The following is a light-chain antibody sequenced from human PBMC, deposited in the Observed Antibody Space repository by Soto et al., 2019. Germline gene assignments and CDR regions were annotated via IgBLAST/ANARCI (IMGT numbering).Light chain of an antibody. Sequence: EIVLTQSPATLSLSPGERATLSCRASQSVSSYLAWYQQKPGQAPRLLIYDASNRATGIPARFSGSGSGTDFTLTISSLEPEDLAVYYCQHRSNWRVTFGQGTRLEIK. V-gene: IGKV3-11*01. CDR2: DAS. CDR1: QSVSSY. J-gene: IGKJ5*01. CDR3: QHRSNWRVT.